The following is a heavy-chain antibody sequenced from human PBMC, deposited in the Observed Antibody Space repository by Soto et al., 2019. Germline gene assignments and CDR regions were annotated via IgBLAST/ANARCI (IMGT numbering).Heavy chain of an antibody. CDR1: GYTFTTSY. Sequence: ASVKVSCKASGYTFTTSYMHWVRQAPGQGLEWMGIINLSGGSATYAQKFQGRVTMTRDMSTSTVYMDLSSLSSEDTAVYYCARAADGYQDFWGQGTLVTVSS. CDR3: ARAADGYQDF. V-gene: IGHV1-46*03. D-gene: IGHD6-25*01. CDR2: INLSGGSA. J-gene: IGHJ4*02.